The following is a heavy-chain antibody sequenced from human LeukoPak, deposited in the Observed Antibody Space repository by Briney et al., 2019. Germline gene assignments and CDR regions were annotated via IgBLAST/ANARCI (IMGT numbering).Heavy chain of an antibody. J-gene: IGHJ4*02. CDR2: ISYDGSTK. V-gene: IGHV3-30*18. CDR3: AKPVTGSGYYFDH. Sequence: EGSLRLSCAASGFTFSTFGMHWVRLAPGKGLEWVAGISYDGSTKVYVDSVKGRFAISRDNSKNTLYLQMNSLKTEDTAVYYCAKPVTGSGYYFDHWGQGTLVTVSS. CDR1: GFTFSTFG. D-gene: IGHD6-19*01.